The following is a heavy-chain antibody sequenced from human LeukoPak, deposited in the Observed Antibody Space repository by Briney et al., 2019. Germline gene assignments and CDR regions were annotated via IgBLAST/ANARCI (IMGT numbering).Heavy chain of an antibody. CDR1: GFTFSSYA. CDR3: AKGTGNYYYYGMDV. CDR2: ISGSDGST. V-gene: IGHV3-23*01. D-gene: IGHD1-14*01. J-gene: IGHJ6*02. Sequence: PGGSLRLSCAASGFTFSSYAMSWVRQAPGKGLEWVSAISGSDGSTYYAGSVKGRFTISRDNSKNTLYLQMNSLRAEDTAVYYCAKGTGNYYYYGMDVWGQGTTVTVFS.